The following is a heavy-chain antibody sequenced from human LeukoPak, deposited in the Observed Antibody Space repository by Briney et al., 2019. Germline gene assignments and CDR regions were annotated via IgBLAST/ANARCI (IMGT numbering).Heavy chain of an antibody. Sequence: PSETLSLTCTVSGGSISRSSYYWGWIRQPPGLGLEYIGSFYYSGSTYYNPSLKSRVTISADTSKNQFSLKVSSVTAADTAAYFCARHHSNSRCFDYWGLGTLVTVSS. CDR2: FYYSGST. CDR1: GGSISRSSYY. D-gene: IGHD6-13*01. J-gene: IGHJ4*02. CDR3: ARHHSNSRCFDY. V-gene: IGHV4-39*01.